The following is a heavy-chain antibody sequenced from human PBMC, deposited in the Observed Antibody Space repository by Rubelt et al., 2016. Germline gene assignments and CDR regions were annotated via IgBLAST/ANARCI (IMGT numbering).Heavy chain of an antibody. V-gene: IGHV1-2*02. D-gene: IGHD6-13*01. CDR3: ARVEQQLVLFDY. CDR2: INPNSGGK. Sequence: QVQLVQSGAEVKKPGASVKVSCKASGYTFTGYYMHWVRQAPGQGLEWMGWINPNSGGKNYAQKFQGRVPMTRDTSISTAYMELSRLRSDDTAVYYCARVEQQLVLFDYWGQGTLVTVSS. J-gene: IGHJ4*02. CDR1: GYTFTGYY.